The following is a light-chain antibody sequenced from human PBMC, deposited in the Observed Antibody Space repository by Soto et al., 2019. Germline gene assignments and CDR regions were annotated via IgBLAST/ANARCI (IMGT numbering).Light chain of an antibody. CDR2: EGS. Sequence: QSALTQPASVSGSPGQSITISCTGTSSDVGSYNLVSWYQQHTDKAPKLMIYEGSKRPSGISNRFSGSKSDNTASLTISGLQAEDEADYYCCSYAGSSTPYVFGTGTQLTVL. CDR1: SSDVGSYNL. J-gene: IGLJ1*01. V-gene: IGLV2-23*01. CDR3: CSYAGSSTPYV.